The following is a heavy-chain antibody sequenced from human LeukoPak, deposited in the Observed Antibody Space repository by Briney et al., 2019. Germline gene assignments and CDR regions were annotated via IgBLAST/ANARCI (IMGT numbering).Heavy chain of an antibody. CDR1: GFTFDDYT. V-gene: IGHV3-43*01. CDR3: AREGVMPVAPVKIGTADRPLYEYYALDV. CDR2: ISWDGGST. Sequence: GGSLRLSCAASGFTFDDYTMHWVRQAPGKGLEWVSLISWDGGSTYYADSVKGRFTISRDNSKNSLYLQMNSLRTEDTALYYCAREGVMPVAPVKIGTADRPLYEYYALDVWGQGTTVTVSS. J-gene: IGHJ6*02. D-gene: IGHD2-2*01.